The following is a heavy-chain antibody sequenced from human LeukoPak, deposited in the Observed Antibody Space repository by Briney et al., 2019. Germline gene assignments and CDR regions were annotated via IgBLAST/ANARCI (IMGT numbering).Heavy chain of an antibody. D-gene: IGHD1-26*01. CDR2: IYTSGTT. J-gene: IGHJ3*02. V-gene: IGHV4-61*02. CDR1: GGSISSGSYY. Sequence: SETLSLTCAVSGGSISSGSYYWRWIRQPAGKGLEWIGRIYTSGTTNYNPSLKSRVTISVYTSKNQFSLKLSSVTAADTAVYYCARDVYYQGYAFDIWGQGTMVAVSS. CDR3: ARDVYYQGYAFDI.